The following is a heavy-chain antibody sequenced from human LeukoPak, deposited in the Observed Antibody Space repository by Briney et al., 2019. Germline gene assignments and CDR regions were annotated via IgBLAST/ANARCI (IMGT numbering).Heavy chain of an antibody. V-gene: IGHV3-15*01. D-gene: IGHD2-15*01. J-gene: IGHJ6*02. CDR3: TTTTKYCSGGSCYSLSYGMDV. Sequence: GGSLRLSCAASGFTFSNAWMSWVRQAPGKGLEWVGRIKSKTDGGTTDYAAPVKGRFTISRDDSKNTLYLQMNSLKTEDTAVYYCTTTTKYCSGGSCYSLSYGMDVWGQGTTVTVSS. CDR1: GFTFSNAW. CDR2: IKSKTDGGTT.